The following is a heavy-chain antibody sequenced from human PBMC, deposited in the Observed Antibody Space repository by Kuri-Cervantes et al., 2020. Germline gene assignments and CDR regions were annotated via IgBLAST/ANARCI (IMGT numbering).Heavy chain of an antibody. V-gene: IGHV1-18*01. CDR3: ARDSEWATICYY. CDR2: ISAYNGDT. D-gene: IGHD2-2*01. Sequence: ASVKVSCKASGYTFTNYGISWVRQAPGQGLEWMGWISAYNGDTNYAQKLQGRVTMTTDTSTSTAYMELRSLKSDDTALYYCARDSEWATICYYWGQGTLVTVSS. J-gene: IGHJ4*02. CDR1: GYTFTNYG.